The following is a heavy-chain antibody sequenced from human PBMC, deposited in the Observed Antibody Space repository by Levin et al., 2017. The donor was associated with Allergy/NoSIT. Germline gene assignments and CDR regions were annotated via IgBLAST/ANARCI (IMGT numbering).Heavy chain of an antibody. D-gene: IGHD2-2*01. V-gene: IGHV4-34*01. Sequence: SETLYLTCAVYGGSFSGYYWSWIRQPPGKGLEWIGEINHSGSTNYNPSLKSRVTISVDTSKNQFSLKLSSVTAADTAVYYCARGGGNVVVPAARAYYFDYWGQGTLVTVSS. CDR3: ARGGGNVVVPAARAYYFDY. J-gene: IGHJ4*02. CDR1: GGSFSGYY. CDR2: INHSGST.